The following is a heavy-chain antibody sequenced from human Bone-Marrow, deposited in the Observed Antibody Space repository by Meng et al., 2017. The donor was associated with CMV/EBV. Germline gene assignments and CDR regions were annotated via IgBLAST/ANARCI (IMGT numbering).Heavy chain of an antibody. CDR3: VTEVPVDGRWD. CDR2: ISYDGSNK. Sequence: GESLKISCAASGFTFSSYAMHWVRQAPGKGLEWVAVISYDGSNKYCADSVKGRFTISRDNSKNTLYLHMNSLRAEDTAVYYCVTEVPVDGRWDWGQGTLVTVSS. V-gene: IGHV3-30*14. CDR1: GFTFSSYA. D-gene: IGHD3-9*01. J-gene: IGHJ4*02.